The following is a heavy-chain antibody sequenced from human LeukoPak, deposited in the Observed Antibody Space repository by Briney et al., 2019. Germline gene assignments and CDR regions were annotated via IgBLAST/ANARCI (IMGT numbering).Heavy chain of an antibody. CDR2: IKQDGSEK. D-gene: IGHD6-6*01. Sequence: GGSLRLSCAASGFTFSSYWMSWVRQAPGKGLEWVANIKQDGSEKYYVDSVKGRFTISRDNAKNSLYLQMNSLRAEDTAVYYCARGIAARHPPDYYYYMDVWGKGTTVTVSS. CDR3: ARGIAARHPPDYYYYMDV. J-gene: IGHJ6*03. CDR1: GFTFSSYW. V-gene: IGHV3-7*01.